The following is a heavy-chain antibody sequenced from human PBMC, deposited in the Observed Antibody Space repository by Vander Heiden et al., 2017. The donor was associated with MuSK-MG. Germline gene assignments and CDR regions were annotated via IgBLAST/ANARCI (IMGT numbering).Heavy chain of an antibody. J-gene: IGHJ4*02. D-gene: IGHD3-22*01. V-gene: IGHV4-59*01. CDR3: ARLGDYYYTSFDY. CDR2: VYYSGST. CDR1: GGSISPYY. Sequence: QVQLQESGPGLVKPSETLSLTCTVSGGSISPYYWSWIWQPPGKGLEWIANVYYSGSTLYNPSLKSRVTISVDTSKNQFSLKLSSVTAADTAVYYCARLGDYYYTSFDYWGQGILVTVSS.